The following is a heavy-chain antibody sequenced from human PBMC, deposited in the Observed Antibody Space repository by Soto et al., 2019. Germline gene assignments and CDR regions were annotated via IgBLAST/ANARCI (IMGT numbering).Heavy chain of an antibody. CDR3: ASVGLYDILTGYYSHYFDY. J-gene: IGHJ4*02. Sequence: ASVKVSCKASGYTFTSYDINWVRQATGQGLEWMGWMYPNSGNTGYAQKFQGRVTMTRNTSISTAYMELSSLRSEDTAVYYCASVGLYDILTGYYSHYFDYWGQGTLVTVSS. D-gene: IGHD3-9*01. V-gene: IGHV1-8*01. CDR2: MYPNSGNT. CDR1: GYTFTSYD.